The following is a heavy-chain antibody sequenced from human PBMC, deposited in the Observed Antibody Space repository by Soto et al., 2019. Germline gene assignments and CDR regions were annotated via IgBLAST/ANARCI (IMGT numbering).Heavy chain of an antibody. V-gene: IGHV3-33*01. CDR3: AREDVRRLDS. J-gene: IGHJ4*02. CDR1: GFSFSSYG. Sequence: QVQLVESGGGVAQPGRSLRLSCVASGFSFSSYGMHWVRQAPGKGLEWVAVIWYDGSHTYYVDSVKGRFTISRDNSKNTLFLQMNSLRAEDTAVYYCAREDVRRLDSWGQGTLVTVSS. CDR2: IWYDGSHT.